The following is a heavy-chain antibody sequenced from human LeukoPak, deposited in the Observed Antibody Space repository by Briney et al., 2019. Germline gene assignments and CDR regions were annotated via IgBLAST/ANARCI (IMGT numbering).Heavy chain of an antibody. J-gene: IGHJ5*02. CDR3: ARHNYDFWSGYPNWFDP. CDR2: INHSGST. CDR1: GGSFSGYY. Sequence: SETLSLTCAVYGGSFSGYYWIWIRQPPGKGLEWIGEINHSGSTNYNPSLKSRVTISVDTSKNQFSLKLSSVTAADTAVYYCARHNYDFWSGYPNWFDPWGQGTLVTVSS. D-gene: IGHD3-3*01. V-gene: IGHV4-34*01.